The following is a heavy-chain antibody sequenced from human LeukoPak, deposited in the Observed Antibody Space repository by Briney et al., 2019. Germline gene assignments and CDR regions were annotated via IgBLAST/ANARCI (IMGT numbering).Heavy chain of an antibody. CDR1: RFTFSNYG. CDR2: INSRSSTI. D-gene: IGHD1-26*01. Sequence: GGSLRLSCAASRFTFSNYGVNWVRQAPGKGLEWVSYINSRSSTIYYADSVRGRFTISRDNAKNSLYLQMNGLKAEDTAIYYCAREVGTPQAFDIWGQGTMVTVSS. J-gene: IGHJ3*02. V-gene: IGHV3-48*01. CDR3: AREVGTPQAFDI.